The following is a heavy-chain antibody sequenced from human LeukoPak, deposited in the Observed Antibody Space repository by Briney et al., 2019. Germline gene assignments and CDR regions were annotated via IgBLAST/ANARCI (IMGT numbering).Heavy chain of an antibody. V-gene: IGHV5-51*01. D-gene: IGHD3-16*01. Sequence: GKSLKISCKGSGYSFSTYWIGWVRQMPGKGLEWMGIIHPGDSDTTYSPSFQGQVTISADKSTSTAYLQWSSLKASDTAMYYCARRARGGLSPYYFDSWGQGTLVTVSS. CDR3: ARRARGGLSPYYFDS. J-gene: IGHJ4*02. CDR2: IHPGDSDT. CDR1: GYSFSTYW.